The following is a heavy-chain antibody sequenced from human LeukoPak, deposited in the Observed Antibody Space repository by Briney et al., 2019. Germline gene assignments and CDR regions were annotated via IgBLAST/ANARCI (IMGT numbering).Heavy chain of an antibody. Sequence: SEALSLTCTVSGGSISSYYWSWIRQPAGKGLEWIGRIYTSGSTNYNPSLKSRVTMSVDTSKNQFSLKLSSVTAADTAVYYCARGYSSGWYVYFDYWGQGTLVTVSS. V-gene: IGHV4-4*07. D-gene: IGHD6-19*01. CDR3: ARGYSSGWYVYFDY. CDR2: IYTSGST. J-gene: IGHJ4*02. CDR1: GGSISSYY.